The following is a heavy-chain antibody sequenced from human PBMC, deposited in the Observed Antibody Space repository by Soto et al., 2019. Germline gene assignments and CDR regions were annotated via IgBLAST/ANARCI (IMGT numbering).Heavy chain of an antibody. Sequence: PGGSLRLSCATSGFVLSDHYIDWVRQSSGKGLEWLGRSRNKDHRFSTEYAASVQGRFTISRDDSKQSLYLQMNSLTVDDTAVYYCVRGHWGFDYWGQGTQVTVS. CDR3: VRGHWGFDY. V-gene: IGHV3-72*01. CDR1: GFVLSDHY. J-gene: IGHJ4*02. CDR2: SRNKDHRFST. D-gene: IGHD3-16*01.